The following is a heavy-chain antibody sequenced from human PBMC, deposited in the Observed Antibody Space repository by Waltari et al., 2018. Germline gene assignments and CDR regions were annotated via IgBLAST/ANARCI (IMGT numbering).Heavy chain of an antibody. V-gene: IGHV4-4*02. CDR2: IRGSGSS. J-gene: IGHJ4*02. CDR1: GDSISGSYW. CDR3: ARDLGRGLYLDS. D-gene: IGHD2-15*01. Sequence: VQLQESGPGLVKPSGTLSVTCAVSGDSISGSYWWSWVRQPPGKGLEWIGQIRGSGSSNSNPSLESRFTASRDTSNIHFSLKVTSATAADTAEYYCARDLGRGLYLDSWGQGTLVTVSP.